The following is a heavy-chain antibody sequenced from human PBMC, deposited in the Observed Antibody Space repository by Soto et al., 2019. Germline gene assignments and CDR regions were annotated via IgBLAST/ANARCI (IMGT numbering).Heavy chain of an antibody. V-gene: IGHV3-23*01. Sequence: SLRLSCAASGFTFSSYGMSWVRQDPGKGLEWVSAISGSGGSTYYADSVKGRFTISRDNSKNTLYLQMNSLRAEDTAVYYCAKELEVDTRYYYYYGMDVWGQGTTVTVSS. CDR1: GFTFSSYG. D-gene: IGHD2-8*02. CDR2: ISGSGGST. J-gene: IGHJ6*02. CDR3: AKELEVDTRYYYYYGMDV.